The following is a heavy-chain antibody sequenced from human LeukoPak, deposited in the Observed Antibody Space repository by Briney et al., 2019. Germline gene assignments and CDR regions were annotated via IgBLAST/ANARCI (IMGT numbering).Heavy chain of an antibody. D-gene: IGHD6-19*01. CDR2: ISGSGGST. CDR3: AKRNEYGSGSYDY. V-gene: IGHV3-23*01. J-gene: IGHJ4*02. CDR1: GLTFSSYA. Sequence: PGGSLRLSCAASGLTFSSYAMSWVRQAPGKGLEWVSAISGSGGSTYYADSVKGRFTISRDNSKNTLYLQMNSLRAEDTAVYYCAKRNEYGSGSYDYWGQGTLVTVSS.